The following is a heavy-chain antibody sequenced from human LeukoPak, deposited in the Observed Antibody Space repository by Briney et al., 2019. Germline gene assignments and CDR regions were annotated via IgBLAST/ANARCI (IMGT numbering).Heavy chain of an antibody. CDR2: IYYSGST. V-gene: IGHV4-59*12. CDR3: ARDGVTTGPFYYYYYMDV. CDR1: GGSISSYY. D-gene: IGHD4-11*01. J-gene: IGHJ6*03. Sequence: SETLSLTCTVSGGSISSYYWSWIRQPPGKGLEWIGYIYYSGSTNYNPSLKSRVTISVDTSKNQFSLKLSSVTAADTAVYYCARDGVTTGPFYYYYYMDVWGKGTTVTISS.